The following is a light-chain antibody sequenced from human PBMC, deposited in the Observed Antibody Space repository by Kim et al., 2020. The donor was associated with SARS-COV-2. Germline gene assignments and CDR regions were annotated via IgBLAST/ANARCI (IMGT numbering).Light chain of an antibody. Sequence: SVSPGEGATLSCRASQSVTTNLAWYQKKPGQAPRLLMYAASTRATGFPARFSGSGSGTEFTLTISSLKSEDFAVYSCQQYNNWPYTFGQGTKLEI. J-gene: IGKJ2*01. CDR1: QSVTTN. CDR3: QQYNNWPYT. V-gene: IGKV3-15*01. CDR2: AAS.